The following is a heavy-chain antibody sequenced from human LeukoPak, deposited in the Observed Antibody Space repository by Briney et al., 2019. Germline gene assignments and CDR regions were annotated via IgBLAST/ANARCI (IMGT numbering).Heavy chain of an antibody. J-gene: IGHJ6*03. V-gene: IGHV3-23*01. CDR2: ISGLGDNT. CDR1: GFTFTTYA. CDR3: VRESERQTASDYFYYMGV. Sequence: GGSLRLSCAASGFTFTTYAMSWVRQAPGKGLEWVSGISGLGDNTYYAGSVNGRFTISRDDSKNTLFLQMNSLRTEDTAVYYCVRESERQTASDYFYYMGVWGKGTTVTVSS. D-gene: IGHD6-25*01.